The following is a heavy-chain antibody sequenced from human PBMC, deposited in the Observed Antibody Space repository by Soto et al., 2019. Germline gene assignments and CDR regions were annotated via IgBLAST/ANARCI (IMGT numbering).Heavy chain of an antibody. J-gene: IGHJ4*02. CDR1: GFTFSSYA. CDR3: AKPYCTNGVCPIDY. V-gene: IGHV3-23*01. Sequence: GGSLRLSCAASGFTFSSYAMSWVRQAPGKGLEWVSAISGSGGSTYYADSVKGRFTISRDNSKNTLYLQMNSLRVEDTAVYYCAKPYCTNGVCPIDYRGQGTLVTVSS. D-gene: IGHD2-8*01. CDR2: ISGSGGST.